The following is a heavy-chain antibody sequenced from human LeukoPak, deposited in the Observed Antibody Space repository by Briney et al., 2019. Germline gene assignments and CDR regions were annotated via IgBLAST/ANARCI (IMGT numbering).Heavy chain of an antibody. J-gene: IGHJ5*02. CDR3: ARGGGYCTNNVCPPWFDP. CDR2: INHSGST. Sequence: GSLRLSCAASGFTFSNAWMNWIRQPPGKGLEWIGEINHSGSTHYSPSLKSRLSISVDPSKNQFSLKLSSVTAADTAVYYCARGGGYCTNNVCPPWFDPWGQGALVTVSS. V-gene: IGHV4-34*01. CDR1: GFTFSNAW. D-gene: IGHD2-8*01.